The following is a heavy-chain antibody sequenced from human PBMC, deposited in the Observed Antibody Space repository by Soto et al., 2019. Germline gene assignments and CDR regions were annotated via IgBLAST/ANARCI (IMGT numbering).Heavy chain of an antibody. J-gene: IGHJ5*02. CDR1: GGSFSGYY. D-gene: IGHD3-10*01. CDR2: INHSGST. Sequence: SETLSLTCAVYGGSFSGYYWSWIRQPPGKGLEWIGEINHSGSTNYNPSLKSRVTISVDTSKNQFSLKLSSVTAADTAVYYCARGRRITMVRGVIKSSNWFDPWGQGTLVTVS. V-gene: IGHV4-34*01. CDR3: ARGRRITMVRGVIKSSNWFDP.